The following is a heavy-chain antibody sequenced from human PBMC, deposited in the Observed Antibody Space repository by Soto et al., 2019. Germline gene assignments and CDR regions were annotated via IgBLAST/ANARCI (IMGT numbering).Heavy chain of an antibody. D-gene: IGHD3-22*01. CDR1: GYSFTSYW. Sequence: PGKSLKISCKGSGYSFTSYWISWVRQMPGKGLEWMGRIDPSDSYTNYSPSFQGHVTISADKSISTAYLQWSSLKASDTAMYYCARRPHNYYDSSGYYSVGAFDIWGQGTMVTVSS. V-gene: IGHV5-10-1*01. CDR3: ARRPHNYYDSSGYYSVGAFDI. CDR2: IDPSDSYT. J-gene: IGHJ3*02.